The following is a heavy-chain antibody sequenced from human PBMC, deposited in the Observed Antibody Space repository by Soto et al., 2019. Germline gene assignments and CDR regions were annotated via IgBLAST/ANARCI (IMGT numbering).Heavy chain of an antibody. Sequence: QVQLVQSGAEVKKPGASVKVSCKTSGYTFTSSGISWVRQAPGQGLEWMGWISAYNGNTDYAQKFQGRVIMTTDTSTSTAYRELRSLRSADTAVYYCARVMTYCTSRSCHDYWGQGTLVAVSS. D-gene: IGHD2-2*01. V-gene: IGHV1-18*01. CDR3: ARVMTYCTSRSCHDY. CDR1: GYTFTSSG. J-gene: IGHJ4*02. CDR2: ISAYNGNT.